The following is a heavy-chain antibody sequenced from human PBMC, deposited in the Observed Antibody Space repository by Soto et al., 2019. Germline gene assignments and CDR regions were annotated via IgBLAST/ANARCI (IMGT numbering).Heavy chain of an antibody. Sequence: EVQLLDSGGGLVQPGGSLRLSCAAYGFTFSSYAMSWVRQAPGKGLEWVSAIRGSGGSTYYADSVKGRFTISRDNSKNTLYLQMNSLRAEDTAVYYCAKALPRDYGSGTNLDYWGQEPWSPSPQ. CDR3: AKALPRDYGSGTNLDY. CDR2: IRGSGGST. J-gene: IGHJ4*01. D-gene: IGHD3-10*01. CDR1: GFTFSSYA. V-gene: IGHV3-23*01.